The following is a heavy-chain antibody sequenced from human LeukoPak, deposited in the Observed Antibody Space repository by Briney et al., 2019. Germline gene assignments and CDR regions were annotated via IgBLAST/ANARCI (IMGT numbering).Heavy chain of an antibody. Sequence: GGSLRLSCAASGFTVSSNYMSWVRQAPGKGLEWVSVIYTGGSTYYADSVKGPFTISRDNSKNTLYLQMSSLRAEDTAVYYCARFSSGSFDYWGQGTLVTVSS. CDR1: GFTVSSNY. J-gene: IGHJ4*02. CDR2: IYTGGST. D-gene: IGHD1-26*01. CDR3: ARFSSGSFDY. V-gene: IGHV3-53*01.